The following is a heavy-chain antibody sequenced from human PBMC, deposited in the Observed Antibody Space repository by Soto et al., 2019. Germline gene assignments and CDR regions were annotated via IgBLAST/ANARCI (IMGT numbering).Heavy chain of an antibody. J-gene: IGHJ2*01. CDR1: GGTFSSYA. CDR2: IIPIFGTA. CDR3: ARESTPEVDIVATEWYFDL. D-gene: IGHD5-12*01. V-gene: IGHV1-69*12. Sequence: QVQLVQSGAEVKKPGSSVKVSCKASGGTFSSYAISWVRQAPGQGLEWMGGIIPIFGTANYAQKFQGRVTITADESTSTAYMKLGSLRPEDTAVYYCARESTPEVDIVATEWYFDLGGRGTLVTFSS.